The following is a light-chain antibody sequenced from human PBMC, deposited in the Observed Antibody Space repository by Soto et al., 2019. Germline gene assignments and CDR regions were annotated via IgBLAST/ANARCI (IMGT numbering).Light chain of an antibody. CDR3: SSYTSSSTLLYV. J-gene: IGLJ1*01. V-gene: IGLV2-14*01. Sequence: QSALTQPASVSGSLGQWTTFSCTGPSRKVGGYNYVSWYQQHPGKAPKLMIFDVSNRPSGVSNRFSGSKSGNTASLTISGLQAEDEADYYCSSYTSSSTLLYVFGTGTKLTVL. CDR1: SRKVGGYNY. CDR2: DVS.